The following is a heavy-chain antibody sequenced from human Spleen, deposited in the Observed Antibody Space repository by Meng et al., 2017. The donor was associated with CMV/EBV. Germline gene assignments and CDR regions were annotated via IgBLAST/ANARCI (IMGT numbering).Heavy chain of an antibody. Sequence: SYAISWVRQAPGQGLEWMGGIIPILGIANYAQKFQGRVTITADKSTSTAYMELSSLRSEDTAVYYCARGRWTGVVPAAGGGYYGMDVWGQGTTVTVSS. CDR2: IIPILGIA. D-gene: IGHD2-2*01. J-gene: IGHJ6*02. CDR1: SYA. V-gene: IGHV1-69*10. CDR3: ARGRWTGVVPAAGGGYYGMDV.